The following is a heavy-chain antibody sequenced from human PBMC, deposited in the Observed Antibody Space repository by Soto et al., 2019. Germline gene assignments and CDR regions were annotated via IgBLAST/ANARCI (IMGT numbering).Heavy chain of an antibody. CDR3: ARSDCTSTSCYVVWFDP. CDR1: GFSFSNYG. CDR2: ISSSSSYI. V-gene: IGHV3-21*01. D-gene: IGHD2-2*01. Sequence: EVQLVESGGGLVKPGGSLRLSCAASGFSFSNYGMNWVRQAPGKGPEWVSSISSSSSYISYADSVKGRFTISRDNAKNSVYLQMNSLRAEDTAVYYCARSDCTSTSCYVVWFDPWGQGTLVTVSS. J-gene: IGHJ5*02.